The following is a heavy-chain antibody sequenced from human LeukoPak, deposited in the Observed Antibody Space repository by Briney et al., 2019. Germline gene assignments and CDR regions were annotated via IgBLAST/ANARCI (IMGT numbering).Heavy chain of an antibody. CDR3: ARASLPTLKNYYGSGSYLPYYYYYMDV. D-gene: IGHD3-10*01. J-gene: IGHJ6*03. CDR2: ISSSSSTI. V-gene: IGHV3-48*01. Sequence: GGSLRLSCAASGFTFSSYSMNWVRQAPGKGLEWVSYISSSSSTIYYADSVKGRFTISRDNAKNSLYLQMNSLRAEDTAVYYCARASLPTLKNYYGSGSYLPYYYYYMDVWGKGTTVTVSS. CDR1: GFTFSSYS.